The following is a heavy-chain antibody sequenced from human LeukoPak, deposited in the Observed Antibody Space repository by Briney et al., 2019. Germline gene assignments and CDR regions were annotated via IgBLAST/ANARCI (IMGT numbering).Heavy chain of an antibody. V-gene: IGHV4-39*01. J-gene: IGHJ4*02. CDR3: ARGEYSSGWFPPDY. CDR2: IYYSGST. CDR1: GGSISSSSYY. D-gene: IGHD6-19*01. Sequence: SGPGLVKPSETLSLTCTVPGGSISSSSYYWGWIRQPPGKGLEWIGSIYYSGSTYYNPSLKSRVTISVDTSKNQFSLKLSSVTAADTAVYYCARGEYSSGWFPPDYWGQGTLVTVSS.